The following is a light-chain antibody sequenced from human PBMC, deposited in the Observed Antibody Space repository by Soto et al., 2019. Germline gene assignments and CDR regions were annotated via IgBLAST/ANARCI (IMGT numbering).Light chain of an antibody. V-gene: IGKV1-5*03. J-gene: IGKJ1*01. CDR2: KAS. Sequence: DIQMTQSPSTLSGSVGDRVTITCRASQTISSWLAWYQQKPGKAPKLLIYKASTLKSGVPSRFSGSGSGTEFTLTISSMQPDDFAHYYCQQYNSYSEAFGQGTKVELK. CDR1: QTISSW. CDR3: QQYNSYSEA.